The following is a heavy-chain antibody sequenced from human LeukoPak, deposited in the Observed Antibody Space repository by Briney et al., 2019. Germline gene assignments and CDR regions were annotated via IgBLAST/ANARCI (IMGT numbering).Heavy chain of an antibody. CDR1: GGSISSYY. CDR2: IYTSGSN. D-gene: IGHD3-10*01. J-gene: IGHJ3*02. Sequence: SQTLSLTCTVAGGSISSYYWSWIRQPAGRGLEWIGCIYTSGSNNYNTSLKSGVTMSVDTSKSQFSLKLSAVTAADTAVNYCERTRAGAFDIWGQGTMVTVSS. CDR3: ERTRAGAFDI. V-gene: IGHV4-4*07.